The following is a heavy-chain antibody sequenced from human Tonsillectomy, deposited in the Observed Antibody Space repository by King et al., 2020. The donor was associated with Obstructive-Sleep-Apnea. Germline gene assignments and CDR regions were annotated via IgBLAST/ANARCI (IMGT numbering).Heavy chain of an antibody. V-gene: IGHV3-48*04. D-gene: IGHD5-24*01. CDR2: ISYSSSTI. Sequence: VQLVESGGGLVQPGGSLRLSCAASGFIFNSFSLNLVRQTPGKGLEWISYISYSSSTIFYADSVKGRFSISRDNAKNSLYLQMNTLRAEDTAVYYCAREIKYGMDVWGQGTTVTVSS. J-gene: IGHJ6*02. CDR3: AREIKYGMDV. CDR1: GFIFNSFS.